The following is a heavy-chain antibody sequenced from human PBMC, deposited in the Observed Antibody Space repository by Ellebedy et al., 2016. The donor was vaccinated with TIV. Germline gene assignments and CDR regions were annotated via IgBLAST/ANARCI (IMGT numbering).Heavy chain of an antibody. CDR2: FYPGDSDT. J-gene: IGHJ4*02. CDR1: GYSFTRYW. D-gene: IGHD2-2*01. Sequence: GGSLRLSCKGSGYSFTRYWIAWVRQMPGKGLEWMGIFYPGDSDTRYSPSFQGQVTISADKSISTAYLQWSSLKASDTAMYYCARRNGLSGFDYWGQGTLVTVSS. V-gene: IGHV5-51*01. CDR3: ARRNGLSGFDY.